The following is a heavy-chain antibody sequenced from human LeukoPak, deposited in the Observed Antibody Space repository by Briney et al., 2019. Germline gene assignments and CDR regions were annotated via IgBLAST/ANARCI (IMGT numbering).Heavy chain of an antibody. CDR3: ARGYYDILTGYSYYVMDV. J-gene: IGHJ6*02. CDR2: ISSGSNYI. D-gene: IGHD3-9*01. Sequence: GGSLRLSCAASGFTFSSYSMNWVRQAPGKGLEWVSSISSGSNYIYYADSVKGRFTISRDNAKNSLYLQMNSLRAEDTAVYYCARGYYDILTGYSYYVMDVWGQGTTVTVSS. CDR1: GFTFSSYS. V-gene: IGHV3-21*06.